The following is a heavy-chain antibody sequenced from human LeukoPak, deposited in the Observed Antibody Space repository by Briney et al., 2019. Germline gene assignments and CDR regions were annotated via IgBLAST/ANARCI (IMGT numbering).Heavy chain of an antibody. V-gene: IGHV1-8*01. J-gene: IGHJ6*02. D-gene: IGHD6-19*01. CDR1: GYTFTSYD. CDR3: ARGLSSGWFYYYYGMDV. Sequence: ASVKVSCKASGYTFTSYDINWVRQATGQGLEWMGWMNPNNGNTGYAQKFQGRVTMTRNTSISTAYMELSSLRSEDTAVYYCARGLSSGWFYYYYGMDVWGQGTTVTVSS. CDR2: MNPNNGNT.